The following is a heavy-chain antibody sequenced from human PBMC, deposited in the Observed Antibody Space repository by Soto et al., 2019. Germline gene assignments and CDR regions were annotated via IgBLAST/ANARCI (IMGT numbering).Heavy chain of an antibody. J-gene: IGHJ5*02. CDR1: GGTFSSCA. D-gene: IGHD3-3*01. Sequence: SVKVSCKASGGTFSSCAISWVRQAPGQGLEWMGGIIPIFGTANYAQKFQGRVTITADESTSTAYMELSSLRSEDTAVYYCASPTRSITIFGVDPNRLWFDPWGQGTLVTVSS. CDR3: ASPTRSITIFGVDPNRLWFDP. V-gene: IGHV1-69*13. CDR2: IIPIFGTA.